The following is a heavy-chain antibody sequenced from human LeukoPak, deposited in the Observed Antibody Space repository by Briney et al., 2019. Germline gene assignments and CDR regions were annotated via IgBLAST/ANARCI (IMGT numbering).Heavy chain of an antibody. Sequence: GESLKISCKGSGYIFTNYCIGWVRQMPGKGLEWMGMIYPGDPDTIYSPSFQGQVTISADKSITTAHLQWSSLKPSDTAMYYCARLGAIVVVPDAMPDWYCDLWGRGTLVTVSS. D-gene: IGHD2-2*01. CDR1: GYIFTNYC. CDR2: IYPGDPDT. V-gene: IGHV5-51*01. CDR3: ARLGAIVVVPDAMPDWYCDL. J-gene: IGHJ2*01.